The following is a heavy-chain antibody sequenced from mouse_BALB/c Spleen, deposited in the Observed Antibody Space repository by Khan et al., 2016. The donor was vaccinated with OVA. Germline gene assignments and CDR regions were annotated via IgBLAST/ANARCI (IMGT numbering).Heavy chain of an antibody. CDR1: GYTFSSYY. CDR3: TRSGYANPFAY. D-gene: IGHD2-10*02. J-gene: IGHJ3*01. V-gene: IGHV1S81*02. CDR2: INPNNGGP. Sequence: QVQLKQSGAELVKPGASVKLSCKASGYTFSSYYMYWVKQRPGQGLEWIGGINPNNGGPNFNEKFKTQATLTVDKSSSTAYMHLSSLTSEDSAVYYCTRSGYANPFAYWGQGTLVTVSP.